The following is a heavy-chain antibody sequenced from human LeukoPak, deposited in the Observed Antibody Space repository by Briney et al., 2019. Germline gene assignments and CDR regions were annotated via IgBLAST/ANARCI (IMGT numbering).Heavy chain of an antibody. J-gene: IGHJ4*02. Sequence: GGSLGLSCAASGFTFSTYWMSWVRQAPGKGLEWVANIKQDGSEKYYADSLKGRFTISRDNAKNSLYLQMNSLRAEDTAVYYCAGWNRSHWFDYWGQGTLVTVSS. CDR1: GFTFSTYW. D-gene: IGHD1-1*01. CDR2: IKQDGSEK. CDR3: AGWNRSHWFDY. V-gene: IGHV3-7*01.